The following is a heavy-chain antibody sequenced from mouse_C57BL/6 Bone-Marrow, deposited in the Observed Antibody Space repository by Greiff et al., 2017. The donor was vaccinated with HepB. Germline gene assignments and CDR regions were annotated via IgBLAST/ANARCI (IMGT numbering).Heavy chain of an antibody. V-gene: IGHV5-16*01. CDR2: INYDGSST. CDR3: ARDWGGWYFDV. J-gene: IGHJ1*03. CDR1: GFTFSDYY. Sequence: EVKLMESEGGLVQPGSSMKLSCTASGFTFSDYYMAWVRQVPEKGLEWVANINYDGSSTYYLDSLKSRFIISRDNAKNILYLQMSSLKSEDTATYYCARDWGGWYFDVWGTGTTVTVSS.